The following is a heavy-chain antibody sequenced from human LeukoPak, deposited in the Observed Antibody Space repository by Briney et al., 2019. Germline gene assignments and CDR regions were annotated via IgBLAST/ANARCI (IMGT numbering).Heavy chain of an antibody. J-gene: IGHJ4*02. V-gene: IGHV3-23*01. D-gene: IGHD2/OR15-2a*01. Sequence: GGSLRLSCEASGLTFNKYWMTWVRQAPGKGLEWVSAISGSGGSTYYADSVKGRFTISRDNSKNTLYLQMNSLRAEDTAVYYCAKDLSGRALSRTLYFDYWGQGTLVTVSS. CDR2: ISGSGGST. CDR1: GLTFNKYW. CDR3: AKDLSGRALSRTLYFDY.